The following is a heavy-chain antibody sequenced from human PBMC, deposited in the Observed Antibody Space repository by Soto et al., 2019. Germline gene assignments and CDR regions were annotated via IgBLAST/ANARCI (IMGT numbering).Heavy chain of an antibody. V-gene: IGHV3-33*01. CDR2: IWYDGSNK. CDR1: GFTFCSYG. J-gene: IGHJ4*02. CDR3: ARGQFRGVPTLSLDY. Sequence: PGGSLRLSCAASGFTFCSYGMHWVRQAPGKGLEWVAVIWYDGSNKYYADSVKGRFTISRDNSKNTLYLQMNSLRAEDTAVYYCARGQFRGVPTLSLDYWGQGTLVTVSS. D-gene: IGHD3-10*01.